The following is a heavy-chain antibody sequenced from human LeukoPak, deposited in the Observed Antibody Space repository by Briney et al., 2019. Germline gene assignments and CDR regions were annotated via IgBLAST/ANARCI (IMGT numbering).Heavy chain of an antibody. CDR2: MNPNSGNT. Sequence: ASVKVSRKASGYTFTSYDINWVRQATGQGLEWMGWMNPNSGNTGYAQKFQGGVTMTRDTSISTAYMELSRLRSDDTAVYYCARSHCSGGSCHNDYWGQGTLVTVSS. CDR1: GYTFTSYD. V-gene: IGHV1-8*01. CDR3: ARSHCSGGSCHNDY. J-gene: IGHJ4*02. D-gene: IGHD2-15*01.